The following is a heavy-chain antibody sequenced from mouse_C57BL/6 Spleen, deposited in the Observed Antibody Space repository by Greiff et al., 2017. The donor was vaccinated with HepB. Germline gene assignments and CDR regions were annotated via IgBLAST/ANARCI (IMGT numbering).Heavy chain of an antibody. J-gene: IGHJ2*01. CDR1: GFTFSSYA. CDR2: ISDGGSYT. CDR3: AIEGDRTGSFDY. D-gene: IGHD4-1*01. V-gene: IGHV5-4*01. Sequence: EVMLVESGGGLVKPGGSLKLSCAASGFTFSSYAMSWVRQTPEKRLEWVATISDGGSYTYYPDNVKGRFTISRDNAKNNLYLQMSHLKSEDTAMYYCAIEGDRTGSFDYWGQGTTLTFSS.